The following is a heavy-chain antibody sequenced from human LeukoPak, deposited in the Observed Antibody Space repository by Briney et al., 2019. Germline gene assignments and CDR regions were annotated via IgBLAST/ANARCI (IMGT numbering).Heavy chain of an antibody. V-gene: IGHV4-30-2*01. CDR3: ARSAPEAGIDY. D-gene: IGHD6-13*01. J-gene: IGHJ4*02. Sequence: SETLSLTCAVSGGSISSGGYSWSWIRQPPGKGLEWIGYIYHSGSTYYNPSLKSRVTISVDRSKNQFSQKLSSATAADTAVYYCARSAPEAGIDYWGQGTLVTVSS. CDR2: IYHSGST. CDR1: GGSISSGGYS.